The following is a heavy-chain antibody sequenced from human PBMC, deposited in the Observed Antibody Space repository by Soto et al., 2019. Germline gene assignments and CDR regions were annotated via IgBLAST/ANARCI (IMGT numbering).Heavy chain of an antibody. D-gene: IGHD3-22*01. V-gene: IGHV1-69*13. Sequence: SVKVSCKASGYTFTGYYMHWVRQAPGQGLEWMGGINPISGTTNYAQKFQGRVTITADESTSTAYMELSSLRSEDTAVYYCARDRYYYDSSGYYYLDAFDIWGQGTMVTVSS. CDR1: GYTFTGYY. CDR3: ARDRYYYDSSGYYYLDAFDI. J-gene: IGHJ3*02. CDR2: INPISGTT.